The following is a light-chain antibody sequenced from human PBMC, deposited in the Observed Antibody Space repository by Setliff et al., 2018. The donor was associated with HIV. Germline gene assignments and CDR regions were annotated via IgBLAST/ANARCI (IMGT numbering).Light chain of an antibody. V-gene: IGLV3-1*01. CDR1: KLGDKY. CDR2: QDS. Sequence: ELTQPPSVSVSPGQTASITCSGDKLGDKYACWYQQKPGQSPVLVIYQDSKRPSGIPERFSGSNSGNTATLTISGTQAMDEADYYCQAWDSSTSIVVFGGGTKVTVL. CDR3: QAWDSSTSIVV. J-gene: IGLJ2*01.